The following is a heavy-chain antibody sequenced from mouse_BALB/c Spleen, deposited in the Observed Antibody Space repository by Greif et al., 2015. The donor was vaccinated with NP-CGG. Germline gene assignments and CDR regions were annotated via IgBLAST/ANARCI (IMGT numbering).Heavy chain of an antibody. CDR1: GYTFTSYW. CDR3: TRSGYGNGYFDV. J-gene: IGHJ1*01. CDR2: IYPGNSDT. D-gene: IGHD2-10*02. V-gene: IGHV1-5*01. Sequence: EVQLQQSGTVLARPGASVKMSCKASGYTFTSYWMHWVKQRPGQGLEWIGAIYPGNSDTSYNQKFKGKAKLTAVTSTSTAYMELSSLTNEDSAVYYCTRSGYGNGYFDVWGAGTTVTVSS.